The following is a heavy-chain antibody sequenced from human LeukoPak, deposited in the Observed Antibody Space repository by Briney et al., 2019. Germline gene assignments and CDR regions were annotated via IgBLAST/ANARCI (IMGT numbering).Heavy chain of an antibody. CDR3: AREPGIAAAGTAGFDY. J-gene: IGHJ4*02. CDR2: ISGSGGST. CDR1: GFTFSSYA. D-gene: IGHD6-13*01. V-gene: IGHV3-23*01. Sequence: GRSLRLSCAASGFTFSSYAMSWVRQAPGKGLEWVSAISGSGGSTYYADSVKGRFTISRDNSKNTLYLQMNSLRAEDTAVYYCAREPGIAAAGTAGFDYWGQGTLVTVSS.